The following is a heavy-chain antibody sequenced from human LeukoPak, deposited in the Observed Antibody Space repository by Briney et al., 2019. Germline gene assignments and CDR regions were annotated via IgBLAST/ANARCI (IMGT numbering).Heavy chain of an antibody. J-gene: IGHJ4*02. CDR1: GFTFSSYW. CDR3: AKSPLEYQRNYDY. D-gene: IGHD2-2*01. CDR2: INSDGSST. V-gene: IGHV3-74*01. Sequence: GESLRLSCAASGFTFSSYWMHWVRQAPGKGLVWVSRINSDGSSTSYADSVKGRLTISRDNAKNTLYLQMNSLRAEDTAVYYCAKSPLEYQRNYDYWGQGTLVTVSS.